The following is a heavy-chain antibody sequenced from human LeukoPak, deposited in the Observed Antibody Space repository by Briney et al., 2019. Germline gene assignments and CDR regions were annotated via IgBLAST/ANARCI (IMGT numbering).Heavy chain of an antibody. CDR1: GGTFSSYA. V-gene: IGHV1-69*13. D-gene: IGHD2-2*01. Sequence: ASVKVSCKASGGTFSSYAISWVRQAPGQGLEWMGGIIPIFGTANYAQKFQGRVTITADEFTSTVSMDLSSLRSEDTAVYYCARLFTPRYCSTSSCYWKGWFDPWGQGTLVTVSS. J-gene: IGHJ5*02. CDR2: IIPIFGTA. CDR3: ARLFTPRYCSTSSCYWKGWFDP.